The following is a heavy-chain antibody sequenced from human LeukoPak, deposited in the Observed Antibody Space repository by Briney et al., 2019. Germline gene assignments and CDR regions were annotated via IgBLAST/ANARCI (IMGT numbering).Heavy chain of an antibody. CDR3: ARDRYGSGSYYNFDY. CDR2: ISAYNGNI. J-gene: IGHJ4*02. CDR1: GYTFTSYG. Sequence: ASVKVSCNASGYTFTSYGISWVRQAPGQGLEWMGWISAYNGNINYAQKLQGRVTMTADTSTRTAYMELRSLRSEDTAVYYCARDRYGSGSYYNFDYWGQGMLVTVSS. D-gene: IGHD3-10*01. V-gene: IGHV1-18*01.